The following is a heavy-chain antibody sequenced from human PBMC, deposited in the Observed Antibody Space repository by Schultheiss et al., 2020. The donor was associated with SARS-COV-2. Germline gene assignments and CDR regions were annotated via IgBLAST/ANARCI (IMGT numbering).Heavy chain of an antibody. Sequence: GGSLRLSCVASGFTFSSFAMSWVRQAPGKGLEWVSAISGSGDSTYYRDSVKGRFTISRDNSKNTLYLQMNSLRAEDTAVYYCAKEQPYSGSYLGLPGYWGQGTLVTVSS. D-gene: IGHD1-26*01. V-gene: IGHV3-23*01. CDR1: GFTFSSFA. CDR2: ISGSGDST. CDR3: AKEQPYSGSYLGLPGY. J-gene: IGHJ4*02.